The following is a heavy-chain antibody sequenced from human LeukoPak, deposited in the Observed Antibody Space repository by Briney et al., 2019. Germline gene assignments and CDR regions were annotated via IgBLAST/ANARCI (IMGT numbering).Heavy chain of an antibody. V-gene: IGHV3-11*04. CDR2: ITNSWSSM. CDR3: ARGHWGLDN. D-gene: IGHD7-27*01. J-gene: IGHJ4*02. Sequence: GGSLRLSCAASGFTFSNFYVTWIRQAPGKGREGVSYITNSWSSMEYADSVKGRFTMSRDNGQNSLYLQMNSLRPDDTAINYCARGHWGLDNWGQGTLVTVSS. CDR1: GFTFSNFY.